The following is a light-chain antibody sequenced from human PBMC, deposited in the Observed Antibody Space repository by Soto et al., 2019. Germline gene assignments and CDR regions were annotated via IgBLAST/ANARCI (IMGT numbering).Light chain of an antibody. V-gene: IGLV2-14*01. CDR2: DVS. J-gene: IGLJ1*01. CDR3: SSYTSSSTHYV. CDR1: SSDVGGYNY. Sequence: SSLTQPASVSGSPGQSITISCPGTSSDVGGYNYVSWYQQHPGKAPKLMIYDVSNRPSGVSNRFSGSKSGNTASLTISGLQAEDEADYYCSSYTSSSTHYVFGTGTMVTVL.